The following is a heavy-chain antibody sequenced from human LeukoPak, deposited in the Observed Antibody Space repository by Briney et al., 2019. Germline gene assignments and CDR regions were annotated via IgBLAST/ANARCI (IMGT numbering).Heavy chain of an antibody. D-gene: IGHD2/OR15-2a*01. CDR2: ISYDGSNK. V-gene: IGHV3-30*18. CDR3: AKDVSALSHYYGMDV. CDR1: GFTFSSYG. J-gene: IGHJ6*02. Sequence: PGGSLRLSCAASGFTFSSYGMHWVRQAPGKGLEWVAVISYDGSNKYYADSVKGRFTISRDSSKNTLYLQMNSLRAEDTAVYYCAKDVSALSHYYGMDVWGQGTTVTVSS.